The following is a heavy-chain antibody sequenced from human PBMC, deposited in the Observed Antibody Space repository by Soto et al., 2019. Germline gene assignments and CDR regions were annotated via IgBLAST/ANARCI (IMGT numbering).Heavy chain of an antibody. D-gene: IGHD2-2*02. CDR3: ARGEDIVVVPAAIGAIYYYGMDV. V-gene: IGHV1-69*01. CDR2: IIPIFGTA. CDR1: GGTFSGYA. Sequence: QVQLVQSGAEVKKPGSSVKVSCKASGGTFSGYAISWVRQAPGQGLEWMGGIIPIFGTANYAQKFQGRVTITADESTSTAYMELSSLRSEDTAVYYCARGEDIVVVPAAIGAIYYYGMDVWGQGTTVTVSS. J-gene: IGHJ6*02.